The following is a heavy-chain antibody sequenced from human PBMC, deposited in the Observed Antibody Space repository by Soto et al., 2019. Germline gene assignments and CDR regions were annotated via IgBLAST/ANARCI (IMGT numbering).Heavy chain of an antibody. CDR3: ARVACSGGGCFYYSGLDV. D-gene: IGHD2-15*01. V-gene: IGHV4-61*08. J-gene: IGHJ6*02. CDR1: GGSVSSGGFH. CDR2: ISHSGST. Sequence: QVRLQESGPGLVKPSETLSLTCIVSGGSVSSGGFHWSWIRQSPGKRLEWIGYISHSGSTKYNPSLASRVNLSIDTSTNQFSLRLNSVTAADAGVFYCARVACSGGGCFYYSGLDVWGQGTTVAVSS.